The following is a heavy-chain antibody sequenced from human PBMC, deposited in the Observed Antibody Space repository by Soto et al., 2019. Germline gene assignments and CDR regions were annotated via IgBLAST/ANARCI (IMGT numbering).Heavy chain of an antibody. CDR2: IKQDGSEK. CDR3: ARGRIFQ. D-gene: IGHD2-15*01. J-gene: IGHJ4*02. V-gene: IGHV3-7*03. CDR1: GFTFSSYS. Sequence: EVQVVESGGGLVKPGGSLRLSCVASGFTFSSYSMNWVRQAPGKGLEWVANIKQDGSEKYYVDSVKGRFTISRDNAKNSLYLQMNSLRAEDTAVYYCARGRIFQGGQGTLVTVSS.